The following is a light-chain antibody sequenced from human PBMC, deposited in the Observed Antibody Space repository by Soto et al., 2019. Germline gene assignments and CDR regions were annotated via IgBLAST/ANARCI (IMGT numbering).Light chain of an antibody. CDR2: DVS. V-gene: IGKV1-13*02. CDR3: QQFNSYPLT. CDR1: QDIRGA. J-gene: IGKJ5*01. Sequence: AIQVTQSPSSLSASVGDRVTITCRASQDIRGALAWYQQKPGKAPKLLIYDVSTLESGVPSRFSGSGSGTEVTLAISSLQPEDFGTYYCQQFNSYPLTFGHGTRLEIK.